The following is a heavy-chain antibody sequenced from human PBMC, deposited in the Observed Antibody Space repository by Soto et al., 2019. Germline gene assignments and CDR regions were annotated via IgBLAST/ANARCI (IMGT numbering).Heavy chain of an antibody. V-gene: IGHV1-69*01. Sequence: QVQLVQSGAEVKKPGSSVKVSCKASGGIFSSYSINWVRQAPGQGLEWMGEIIPIFGTANYAPKFQGRVTITADESTNTAYMELSSLRSEDTAVYYCARDGGRHSGGIDYWGQGTLVTVSS. CDR3: ARDGGRHSGGIDY. CDR1: GGIFSSYS. CDR2: IIPIFGTA. D-gene: IGHD1-26*01. J-gene: IGHJ4*02.